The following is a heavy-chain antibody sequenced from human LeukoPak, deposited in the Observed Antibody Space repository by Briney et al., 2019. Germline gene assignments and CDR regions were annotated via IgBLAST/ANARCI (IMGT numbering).Heavy chain of an antibody. CDR3: AKGGLVATTLFDY. CDR2: ISWNSGSI. Sequence: PGGSLRLSCAASGFTFDDYAMPWVRQAPGKGLEWVSGISWNSGSIGYADSVKGRFTISRDNAKSSLYLQMNSLRAEDTALYYCAKGGLVATTLFDYWGQGTLVTVSS. J-gene: IGHJ4*02. V-gene: IGHV3-9*01. D-gene: IGHD5-12*01. CDR1: GFTFDDYA.